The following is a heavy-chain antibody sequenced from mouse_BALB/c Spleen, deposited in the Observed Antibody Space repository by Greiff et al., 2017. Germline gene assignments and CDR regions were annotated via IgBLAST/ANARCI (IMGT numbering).Heavy chain of an antibody. CDR3: AKTGTGFAY. CDR2: ISSGGSYT. V-gene: IGHV5-9-4*01. CDR1: GFTFSSYA. Sequence: EVQGVESGGGLVKPGGSLKLSCAASGFTFSSYAMSWVRQSPEKRLEWVAEISSGGSYTYYPDTVTGRFTISRDNAKNTLYLEMSSLRSEDTAMYYCAKTGTGFAYWGQGTLVTVSA. J-gene: IGHJ3*01. D-gene: IGHD4-1*01.